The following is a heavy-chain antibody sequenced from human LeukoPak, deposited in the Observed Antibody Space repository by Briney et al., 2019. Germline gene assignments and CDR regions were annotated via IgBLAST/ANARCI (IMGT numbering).Heavy chain of an antibody. CDR1: GFTFSSYA. CDR2: ISGSGGST. J-gene: IGHJ4*02. V-gene: IGHV3-23*01. CDR3: AKDRITMIVVALYYFDY. Sequence: PGGSLRLSCAASGFTFSSYAMSWVRHAPGKGLEWVSAISGSGGSTYYADSVKGRFTISRDNSKNTLYLQMNSLRAEDTAVYYCAKDRITMIVVALYYFDYWGQGTLVTVSS. D-gene: IGHD3-22*01.